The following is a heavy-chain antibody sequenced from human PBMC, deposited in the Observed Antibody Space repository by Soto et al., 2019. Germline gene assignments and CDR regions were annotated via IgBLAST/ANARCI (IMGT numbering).Heavy chain of an antibody. V-gene: IGHV3-30*09. CDR3: ARTTAVAGTPEFDY. J-gene: IGHJ4*02. CDR2: ISYDGSNK. CDR1: GFTFSSFS. Sequence: QVQLVESGGGVVQPGRSLRLSCAASGFTFSSFSLHWVRQAPGKGLEWLALISYDGSNKYNADSVKGRFAISRDNSKNTLYLPVSRLRPEDTAVYYCARTTAVAGTPEFDYWGQGTLVTVSS. D-gene: IGHD6-19*01.